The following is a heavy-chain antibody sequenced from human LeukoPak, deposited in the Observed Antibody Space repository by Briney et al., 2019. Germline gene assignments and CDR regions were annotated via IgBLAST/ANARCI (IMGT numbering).Heavy chain of an antibody. CDR1: GGTFSSYA. V-gene: IGHV1-69*13. D-gene: IGHD3-10*01. CDR2: IIPIFGTA. Sequence: SVKVSCKASGGTFSSYAISWVRQAPGQGLEWMGGIIPIFGTANYAQKFQGRVTITADESTSTAYMELSSLRSEDTAVYYCARRGIYGSGSYPGNWFDPWGQGTLVTVSS. J-gene: IGHJ5*02. CDR3: ARRGIYGSGSYPGNWFDP.